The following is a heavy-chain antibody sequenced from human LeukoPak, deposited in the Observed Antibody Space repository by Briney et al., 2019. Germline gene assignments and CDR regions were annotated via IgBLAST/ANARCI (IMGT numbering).Heavy chain of an antibody. V-gene: IGHV4-34*01. Sequence: KPSETLSLTCAVYGGSFSGYYWSWIRQPPGKGLEWIGEINHSGSTTYNPSLKSRVTISVDTSKNQFSLKLSSVTAADTAVYYCASTGRCSGGSCYWDYYYYYYMDVWGKGTTVTVSS. D-gene: IGHD2-15*01. CDR3: ASTGRCSGGSCYWDYYYYYYMDV. CDR1: GGSFSGYY. J-gene: IGHJ6*03. CDR2: INHSGST.